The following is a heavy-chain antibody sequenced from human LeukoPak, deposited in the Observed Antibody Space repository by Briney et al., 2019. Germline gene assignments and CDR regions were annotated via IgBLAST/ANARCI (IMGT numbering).Heavy chain of an antibody. CDR1: GGSFSGYY. J-gene: IGHJ4*02. D-gene: IGHD2/OR15-2a*01. Sequence: SETLSLTCAVYGGSFSGYYWSWIRQPPGKGLEWIGEINHSGSTNYNPSLKSRVTISVDTSKNQFSLKLSSVTGADTAVYYCARLSQYYDSPTHYLDYWGQGILVTVSS. CDR2: INHSGST. CDR3: ARLSQYYDSPTHYLDY. V-gene: IGHV4-34*01.